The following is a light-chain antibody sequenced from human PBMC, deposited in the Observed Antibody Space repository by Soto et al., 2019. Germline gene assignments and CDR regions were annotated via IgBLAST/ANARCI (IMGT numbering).Light chain of an antibody. J-gene: IGKJ4*01. CDR3: QQYSSSPLT. Sequence: EIVLTQSPVTLSLSPGERATLSCGTSQSVRSSHLAWYQQKPGQAPRLLIYGASSRATGIPDRFSGSGSGTDFTLTISRLEPEDFAVYHCQQYSSSPLTFGGGTKVDIK. CDR1: QSVRSSH. V-gene: IGKV3-20*01. CDR2: GAS.